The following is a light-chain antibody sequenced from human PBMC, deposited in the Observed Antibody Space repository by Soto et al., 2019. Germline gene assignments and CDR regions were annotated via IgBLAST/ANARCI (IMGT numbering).Light chain of an antibody. J-gene: IGLJ1*01. CDR3: SSYTSSSTPCV. V-gene: IGLV2-14*01. CDR2: DVS. Sequence: QSALTQPASVSGSPGQSITISCTGTSSDVGDYNYVSWYQQHPGKAPKHMIYDVSNRPSGVSNRFSGSKSGNTASLTISGLQAEDEADYYCSSYTSSSTPCVFGTGTKLTVL. CDR1: SSDVGDYNY.